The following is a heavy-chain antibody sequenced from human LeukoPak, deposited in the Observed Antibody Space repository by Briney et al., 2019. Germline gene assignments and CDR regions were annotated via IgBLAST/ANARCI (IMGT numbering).Heavy chain of an antibody. V-gene: IGHV3-23*01. D-gene: IGHD3-3*01. CDR3: AKSAIGVVIPTFDF. CDR2: ISGGGGTI. CDR1: GFTFGSYA. Sequence: GGSLRLSCAASGFTFGSYAMSWVRQAPGRGLEWVSAISGGGGTIYYADSVKGRFTISRDNSKNTLYLQMNSLRAEDTAVYYCAKSAIGVVIPTFDFWGQGTLVTVSS. J-gene: IGHJ4*02.